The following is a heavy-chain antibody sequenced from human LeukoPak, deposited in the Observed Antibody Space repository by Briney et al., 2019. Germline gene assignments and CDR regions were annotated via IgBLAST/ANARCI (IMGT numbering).Heavy chain of an antibody. CDR1: GGSISRGTYY. J-gene: IGHJ4*02. D-gene: IGHD1-14*01. CDR3: AREPSASRGIRFVD. V-gene: IGHV4-61*02. CDR2: IYTSGST. Sequence: SETLSLTCTVSGGSISRGTYYWSWIRQPAGKGLEWIGRIYTSGSTNYNPSLKSRVTISIDTSKNQFSLKLTSVTAADTAVYYRAREPSASRGIRFVDWGQGTLVTVSS.